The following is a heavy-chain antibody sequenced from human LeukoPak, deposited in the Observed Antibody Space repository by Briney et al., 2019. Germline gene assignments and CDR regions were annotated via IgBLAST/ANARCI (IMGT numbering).Heavy chain of an antibody. V-gene: IGHV4-34*01. J-gene: IGHJ4*02. CDR2: INHSGST. CDR3: ARGIGRTLDY. D-gene: IGHD1-14*01. Sequence: NTSETLSLTCAVYGGSFSGYYWSWIRQPPGKGLEWIGEINHSGSTNYNPSLKSRVTISVDTSKNQFSLKLSSVTAADTAVYHCARGIGRTLDYWGQGTLVTVSS. CDR1: GGSFSGYY.